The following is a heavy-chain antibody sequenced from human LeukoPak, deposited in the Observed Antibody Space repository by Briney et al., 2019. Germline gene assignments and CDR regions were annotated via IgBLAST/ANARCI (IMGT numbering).Heavy chain of an antibody. Sequence: ASVKVSCKASGYTFTNYGISWVRQAPGQGLEWMGWISAYSGDTNYAQKLQGRVTMTTDTSTSTAYMELRSLRSDDTAVYYCASRYTMVRGATGFMWVYWGQGTLVTVSS. CDR2: ISAYSGDT. D-gene: IGHD3-10*01. V-gene: IGHV1-18*01. CDR3: ASRYTMVRGATGFMWVY. CDR1: GYTFTNYG. J-gene: IGHJ4*02.